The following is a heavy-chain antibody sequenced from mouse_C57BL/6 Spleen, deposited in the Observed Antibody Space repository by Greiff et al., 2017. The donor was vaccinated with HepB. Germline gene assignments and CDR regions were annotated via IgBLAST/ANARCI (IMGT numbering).Heavy chain of an antibody. D-gene: IGHD1-1*01. CDR3: ARGGGSSYSWFAY. V-gene: IGHV5-17*01. CDR2: ISSGSSTI. Sequence: EVNVVESGGGLVKPGGSLKLSCAASGFTFSDYGMHWVRQAPEEGLEWVAYISSGSSTIYYADTVKGRFTISRDNARNTLVLQMTILRSEDTAMYYGARGGGSSYSWFAYWGQGTLVTVSA. J-gene: IGHJ3*01. CDR1: GFTFSDYG.